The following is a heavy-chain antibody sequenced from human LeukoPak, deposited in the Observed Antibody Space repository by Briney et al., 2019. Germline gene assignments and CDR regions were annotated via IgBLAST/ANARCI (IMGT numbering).Heavy chain of an antibody. V-gene: IGHV4-30-4*07. CDR1: GGYISSGGYS. Sequence: SETLSLTCAVSGGYISSGGYSYNWIRQPPGKGLEWIGYIYNSGSTSYNPSLKSRVTMSVDTSKNQFSPKLSFVTAADTAVYYCARGWGPAYCGGDCHRHFDYWGQGALVTVSS. J-gene: IGHJ4*02. CDR3: ARGWGPAYCGGDCHRHFDY. CDR2: IYNSGST. D-gene: IGHD2-21*02.